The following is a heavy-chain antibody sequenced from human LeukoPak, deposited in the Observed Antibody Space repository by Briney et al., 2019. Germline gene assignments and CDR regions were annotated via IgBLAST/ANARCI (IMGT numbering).Heavy chain of an antibody. V-gene: IGHV4-59*01. Sequence: SETLSLTCTVSGGSISSYYWSWIRQPPGKGLEGIGYIYYSGSTNYNPSLKSRVPISVDTSKNQFSLKLSSVTAADTAVYYCARATPNYDFWSGYPNWFDPWGQGTLVTVSS. J-gene: IGHJ5*02. CDR3: ARATPNYDFWSGYPNWFDP. CDR1: GGSISSYY. D-gene: IGHD3-3*01. CDR2: IYYSGST.